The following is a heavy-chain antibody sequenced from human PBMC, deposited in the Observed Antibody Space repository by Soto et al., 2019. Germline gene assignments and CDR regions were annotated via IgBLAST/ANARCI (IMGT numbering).Heavy chain of an antibody. J-gene: IGHJ6*01. CDR3: AREGCSSTSCRKYYYDYYGMDV. CDR1: GFTFSSYA. CDR2: ISYDGSNK. D-gene: IGHD2-2*01. V-gene: IGHV3-30-3*01. Sequence: QVQLVESGGGVVQPGRSLRLSCAASGFTFSSYAMHWVRQAPGKGLEWVAVISYDGSNKYYADSVKGRFTISRDNSKNTLYLQMNSLRAEDTAVYYCAREGCSSTSCRKYYYDYYGMDVW.